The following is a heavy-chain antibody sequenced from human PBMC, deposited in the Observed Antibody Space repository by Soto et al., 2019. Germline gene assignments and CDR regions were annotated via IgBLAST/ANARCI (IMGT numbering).Heavy chain of an antibody. Sequence: QPGGSLRLSCAASGFTFSSYAMHWVRQAPGKGLEWVAVISYDGSNKYYADSVKGRFTISRDNSKNTLYLQMNSLRAEDTAVYYCARDLGSHLTATYWGQGTLVTVSS. CDR2: ISYDGSNK. CDR1: GFTFSSYA. D-gene: IGHD5-18*01. V-gene: IGHV3-30-3*01. J-gene: IGHJ4*02. CDR3: ARDLGSHLTATY.